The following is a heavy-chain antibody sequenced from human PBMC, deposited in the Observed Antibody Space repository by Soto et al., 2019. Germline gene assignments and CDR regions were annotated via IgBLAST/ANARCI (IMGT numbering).Heavy chain of an antibody. J-gene: IGHJ6*02. CDR2: ISSSSSYI. Sequence: GGSLRLSCAASGFTFSSYSMNWVRQAPGKGLEWVSSISSSSSYIYYADSVKGRFTISRDNAKNSLYLQMNSLRAEDTAVYYCARSMIVVVRHYGMDVWGQGTTVTVSS. CDR3: ARSMIVVVRHYGMDV. V-gene: IGHV3-21*01. D-gene: IGHD3-22*01. CDR1: GFTFSSYS.